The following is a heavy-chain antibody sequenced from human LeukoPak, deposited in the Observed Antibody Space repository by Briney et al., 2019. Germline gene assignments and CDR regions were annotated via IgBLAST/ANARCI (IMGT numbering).Heavy chain of an antibody. CDR3: TRDKSAGADTGSSFYY. J-gene: IGHJ4*02. Sequence: PGGSLRLSCAAFGFTFSNYWMTWVRQAPGKGLEWVASIKQDGGETYYVDSVKGQFTFSRDNAKNSVYLQMSSLRAEDTAVYYCTRDKSAGADTGSSFYYWGQGALVTVSS. CDR2: IKQDGGET. V-gene: IGHV3-7*03. CDR1: GFTFSNYW. D-gene: IGHD3-10*01.